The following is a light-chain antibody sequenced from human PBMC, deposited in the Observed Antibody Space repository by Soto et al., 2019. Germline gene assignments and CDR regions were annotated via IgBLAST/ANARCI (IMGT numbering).Light chain of an antibody. J-gene: IGKJ1*01. Sequence: EKVLTQSPGTLSLSPGERATLSCRASQSVSSSHLAWYQQKPGQAPRLLMYGASSRATGIPDRFSGGGSGADFTLTISRLEPEDFGVYYCQQYHNSILMFGQGTKVEIK. CDR2: GAS. CDR1: QSVSSSH. CDR3: QQYHNSILM. V-gene: IGKV3-20*01.